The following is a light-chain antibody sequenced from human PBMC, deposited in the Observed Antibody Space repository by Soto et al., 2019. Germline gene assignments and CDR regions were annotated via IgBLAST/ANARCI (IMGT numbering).Light chain of an antibody. CDR2: DVS. J-gene: IGLJ2*01. Sequence: QSALTQPASVSGSPGQSITISCTGTSSDVGNYNYVSWYQQHPGKAPKLMIYDVSNRPSGVSNRFSGSKSGNTASLTISGLQAEDEADYYCSSHTSSSPYVVFGGGTKLTVL. CDR3: SSHTSSSPYVV. V-gene: IGLV2-14*01. CDR1: SSDVGNYNY.